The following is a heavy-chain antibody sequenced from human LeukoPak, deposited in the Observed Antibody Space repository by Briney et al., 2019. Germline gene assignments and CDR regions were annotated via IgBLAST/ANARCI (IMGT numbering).Heavy chain of an antibody. J-gene: IGHJ6*02. V-gene: IGHV1-69*04. CDR1: GGTFSSYA. CDR3: ARASYCSSTSCYYYYYGMDV. Sequence: SVKVSCKASGGTFSSYAISWVRQAPGQGLEWMGRIIPILGIANYAQKFQGGVTITADKSTSTAYMELSSLRSEDTAVYYCARASYCSSTSCYYYYYGMDVWGQGTTVTVSS. CDR2: IIPILGIA. D-gene: IGHD2-2*01.